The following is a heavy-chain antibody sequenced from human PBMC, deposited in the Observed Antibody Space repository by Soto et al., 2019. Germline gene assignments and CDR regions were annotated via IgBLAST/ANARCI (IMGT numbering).Heavy chain of an antibody. CDR3: ARWMGYCSSTSCWNLFDS. Sequence: SAPKSHPWTVSGGNVRSGSDYWSWKRQPAGKGLEWIWYIYYSGSTNYNPSLKSRVTISVDTSKNQFSLKLSSVTAADTAVYYCARWMGYCSSTSCWNLFDSLVQGTLVPVFS. V-gene: IGHV4-61*01. D-gene: IGHD2-2*01. J-gene: IGHJ5*01. CDR1: GGNVRSGSDY. CDR2: IYYSGST.